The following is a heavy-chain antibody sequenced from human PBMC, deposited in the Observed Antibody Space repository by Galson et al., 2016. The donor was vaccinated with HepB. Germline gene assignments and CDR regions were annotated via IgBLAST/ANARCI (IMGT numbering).Heavy chain of an antibody. CDR2: IGTGGDT. J-gene: IGHJ4*02. Sequence: SLRLSCAASGFTFSRSDMHWVRQAAGKGLEWVSAIGTGGDTYYPGSVKDRFTISRDNAENTLYLQMNSLRADDTAVYYCARDLSGPDYWGQGTLVTVSS. V-gene: IGHV3-13*04. CDR3: ARDLSGPDY. CDR1: GFTFSRSD.